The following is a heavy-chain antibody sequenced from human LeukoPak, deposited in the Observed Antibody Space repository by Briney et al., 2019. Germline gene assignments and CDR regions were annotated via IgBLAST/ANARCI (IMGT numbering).Heavy chain of an antibody. D-gene: IGHD3-3*01. CDR3: ERHGKFDYDFWSGNNWFDP. CDR2: IYYSGST. V-gene: IGHV4-59*08. Sequence: SETLSLTCTVSGGSISSYYWSWIRQPPGKGLEWIGYIYYSGSTDYNPSLKSRVTISVDTSKNQFSLKLSSVTAADTAVYYCERHGKFDYDFWSGNNWFDPWGQGTLVTVSS. CDR1: GGSISSYY. J-gene: IGHJ5*02.